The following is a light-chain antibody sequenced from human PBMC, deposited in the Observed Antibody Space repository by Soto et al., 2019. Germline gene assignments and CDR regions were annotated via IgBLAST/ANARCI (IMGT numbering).Light chain of an antibody. V-gene: IGLV2-14*01. CDR1: SSDVGGYNY. CDR2: DVS. CDR3: SSSTSSSTL. Sequence: QSVLTQPASVSGSPGQSITISCTGTSSDVGGYNYVSWYQQHPGKAPKLMIYDVSNRPSGVSNRFSGSKSGNTASLTISGLQAEDEADYYCSSSTSSSTLFGPGTEVTVL. J-gene: IGLJ1*01.